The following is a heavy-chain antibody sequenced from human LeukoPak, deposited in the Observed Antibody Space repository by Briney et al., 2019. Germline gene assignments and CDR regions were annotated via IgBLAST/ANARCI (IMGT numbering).Heavy chain of an antibody. CDR1: GYTFSSYG. J-gene: IGHJ5*02. V-gene: IGHV1-18*01. CDR3: ARDDYGEPGWFDP. D-gene: IGHD4-17*01. CDR2: ISGYDGNT. Sequence: ASVKVSCKASGYTFSSYGISWVRQAPGQGLEWMGWISGYDGNTKYAQKLQGRVSLTTDSSTSTVYMELRSLRSDDTAVYYCARDDYGEPGWFDPWGQGTLVTVSS.